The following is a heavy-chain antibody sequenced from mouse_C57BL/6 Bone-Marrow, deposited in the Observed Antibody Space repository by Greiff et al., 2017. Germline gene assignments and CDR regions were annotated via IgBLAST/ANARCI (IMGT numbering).Heavy chain of an antibody. D-gene: IGHD3-3*01. CDR3: ARSLRDYAMDY. J-gene: IGHJ4*01. V-gene: IGHV1-64*01. Sequence: QVQLKQPGAELVKPGASVKLSCKASGYTFTSYWMHWVKQRPGQGLEWIGMIHPNSGSTNYNEKFKSKATLTVDKSSSTAYMQHSSLTSEDSAVYYCARSLRDYAMDYWGQGTSVTVSS. CDR2: IHPNSGST. CDR1: GYTFTSYW.